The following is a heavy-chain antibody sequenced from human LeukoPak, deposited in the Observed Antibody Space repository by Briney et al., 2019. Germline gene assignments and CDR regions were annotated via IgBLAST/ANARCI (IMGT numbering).Heavy chain of an antibody. Sequence: PGGSLRLSCAASVFTFSSSSMNWVRQAPGKGLEWVSYISSSSSNIYYADSVKGRFTISRDNARNSLFLQMNSLRAEDTAVYYCARIESDFWSGGHDAFDIWGQGTMVTVSS. CDR3: ARIESDFWSGGHDAFDI. V-gene: IGHV3-48*01. D-gene: IGHD3-3*01. J-gene: IGHJ3*02. CDR2: ISSSSSNI. CDR1: VFTFSSSS.